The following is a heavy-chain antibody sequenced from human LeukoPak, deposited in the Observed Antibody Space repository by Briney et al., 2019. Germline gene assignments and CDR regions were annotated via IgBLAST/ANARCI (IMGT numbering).Heavy chain of an antibody. CDR3: ARGAGTVTPDY. V-gene: IGHV4-59*01. CDR2: IYYSGST. CDR1: GFTFSSYG. Sequence: GTLRLSCAASGFTFSSYGMSWVRQAPGKGLEWIGYIYYSGSTNYNPSLKSRVTISVDTSKNQFSLKLSSVTAADTAVYYCARGAGTVTPDYWGQGTLVTVSS. D-gene: IGHD4-17*01. J-gene: IGHJ4*01.